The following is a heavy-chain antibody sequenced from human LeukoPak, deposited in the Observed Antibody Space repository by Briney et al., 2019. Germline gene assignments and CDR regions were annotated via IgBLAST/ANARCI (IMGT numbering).Heavy chain of an antibody. CDR2: ISYDGSNK. D-gene: IGHD1-26*01. J-gene: IGHJ2*01. Sequence: GRSLRLSCAASGFTFSSYGMHWVRQAPGKGLEWVAVISYDGSNKYYTDSVKGRFTISRDNSKNTLYLQMDSLRAEDTAVYYCAKDPGGSYHYWYFDLWGRGTLVTVSS. CDR1: GFTFSSYG. CDR3: AKDPGGSYHYWYFDL. V-gene: IGHV3-30*18.